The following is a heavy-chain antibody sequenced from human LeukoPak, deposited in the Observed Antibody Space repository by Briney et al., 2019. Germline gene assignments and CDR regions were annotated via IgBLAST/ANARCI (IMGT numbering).Heavy chain of an antibody. CDR1: GDSFSGYY. V-gene: IGHV4-34*01. J-gene: IGHJ4*02. CDR3: ARSWAGMYYPFYYFDY. Sequence: SETLSPTCAVYGDSFSGYYWSWIRQPPGKGLEWIAEINHRGTTHYNPSLKSRVNISADTSKNQFSLHLDSVTAADTAVYYCARSWAGMYYPFYYFDYWGQGTLVTVSS. CDR2: INHRGTT. D-gene: IGHD1-26*01.